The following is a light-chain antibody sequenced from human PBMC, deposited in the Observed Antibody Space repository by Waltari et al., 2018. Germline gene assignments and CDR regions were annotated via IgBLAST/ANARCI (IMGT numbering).Light chain of an antibody. J-gene: IGLJ3*02. Sequence: QSVLTQPPSVSAAPGQKVTISCSGSSSNIGKNYVSWYQVLPGIAPKLLIYDDNKRPAGSPGRFSGSKSGTSATLDITGLQTGDETEYYCGTWDSSLSAGVFGGGTRLTVL. V-gene: IGLV1-51*01. CDR2: DDN. CDR1: SSNIGKNY. CDR3: GTWDSSLSAGV.